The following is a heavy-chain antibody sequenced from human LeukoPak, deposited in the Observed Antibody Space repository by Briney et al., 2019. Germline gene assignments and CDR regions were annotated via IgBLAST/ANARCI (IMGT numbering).Heavy chain of an antibody. CDR3: ARFLPGYDFWSGYCDP. Sequence: SETLSLTCTVSGGSISSYYWSWIRQPAGKGLEWIGRIYTSGSTNYNPSLKSRVTMSVDTSKNQFSLKLSSVTAADTAVYYCARFLPGYDFWSGYCDPWGQGTLVTVSS. D-gene: IGHD3-3*01. CDR1: GGSISSYY. V-gene: IGHV4-4*07. CDR2: IYTSGST. J-gene: IGHJ5*02.